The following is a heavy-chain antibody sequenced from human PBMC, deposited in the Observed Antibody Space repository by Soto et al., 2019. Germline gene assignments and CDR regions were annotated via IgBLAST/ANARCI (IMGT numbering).Heavy chain of an antibody. J-gene: IGHJ4*02. CDR2: INNDGSRI. CDR3: VKDIR. V-gene: IGHV3-74*01. Sequence: EVQLVESGGGLVQPGGSLRLSCAASGFSFSSQWMYWVRQGPGKGPVWVSYINNDGSRIGYADSVKGRFTISRDNAKNTLYLQMNSLRVEDTAVYYCVKDIRWGRGTLVTVSS. CDR1: GFSFSSQW.